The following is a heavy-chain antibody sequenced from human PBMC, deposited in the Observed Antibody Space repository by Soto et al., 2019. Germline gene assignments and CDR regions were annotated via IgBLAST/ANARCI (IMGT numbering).Heavy chain of an antibody. V-gene: IGHV4-39*01. CDR3: ARGRNFYGPFDY. CDR2: IYYSGST. Sequence: SETLSLTCTASGGSISSSNYYWGWIRQPPGKGLEWIGSIYYSGSTYYNPSLKSRVTISVDTSKNQFSLKLSSVTAADTAVYYCARGRNFYGPFDYWGQGTLVTVSS. D-gene: IGHD3-10*01. CDR1: GGSISSSNYY. J-gene: IGHJ4*02.